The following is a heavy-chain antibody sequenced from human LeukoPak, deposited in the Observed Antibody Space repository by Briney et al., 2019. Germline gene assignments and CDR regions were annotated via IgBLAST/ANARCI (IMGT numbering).Heavy chain of an antibody. D-gene: IGHD1-26*01. CDR1: GDSVSSNSAA. Sequence: SQTLSLTCAISGDSVSSNSAAWNWIRQSPSRGLEWLGRTYYRSKWYNDYAVSVKSRITINPDTSKNQFSLKLSSVIAADTAVYYCARDRMGSATLGFDFWGQGTLVTVSS. CDR3: ARDRMGSATLGFDF. CDR2: TYYRSKWYN. J-gene: IGHJ4*02. V-gene: IGHV6-1*01.